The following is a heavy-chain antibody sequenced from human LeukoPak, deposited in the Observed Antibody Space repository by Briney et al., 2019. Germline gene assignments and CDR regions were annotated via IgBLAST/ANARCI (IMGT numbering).Heavy chain of an antibody. D-gene: IGHD6-13*01. V-gene: IGHV4-59*01. Sequence: SETLSLTCTVSGGSISSYYWSWIRQPPGKGLEWIGYIYYSGSTNYNPSLKSRVTISVDTSKNQFSLKLSSVTAADTAVYYCASNGSPGYSSSWYSYYFDYWGQGTLVTVSS. CDR2: IYYSGST. CDR3: ASNGSPGYSSSWYSYYFDY. J-gene: IGHJ4*02. CDR1: GGSISSYY.